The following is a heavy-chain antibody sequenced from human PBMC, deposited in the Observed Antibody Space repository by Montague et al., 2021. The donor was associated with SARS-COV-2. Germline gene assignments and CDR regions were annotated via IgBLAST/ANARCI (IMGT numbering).Heavy chain of an antibody. Sequence: SETLSLTSALSGESMTRSWWTWVRQPPGQRLQWIGEIFHDGTSRSNYNPALKSRVTISIDTSKNQFFLRLSSVTAADTALYFCTRARSKAIDYWGQGALVTVSS. CDR1: GESMTRSW. D-gene: IGHD2/OR15-2a*01. CDR2: IFHDGTS. J-gene: IGHJ4*02. V-gene: IGHV4-4*02. CDR3: TRARSKAIDY.